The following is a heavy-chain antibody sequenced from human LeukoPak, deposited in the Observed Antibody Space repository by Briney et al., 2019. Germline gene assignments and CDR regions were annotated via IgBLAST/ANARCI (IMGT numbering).Heavy chain of an antibody. CDR1: GASFRSGDQY. Sequence: PSETLSLTFTVSGASFRSGDQYWDWIRQSPGKGLEWIGSIHPSGRLYNNPSLKSRVTISIDTSKNQFSLNLNSVTAADTAVYFCSRGLDSRKLGYWGQGTLVTVSS. J-gene: IGHJ4*02. CDR3: SRGLDSRKLGY. CDR2: IHPSGRL. V-gene: IGHV4-31*03. D-gene: IGHD3-22*01.